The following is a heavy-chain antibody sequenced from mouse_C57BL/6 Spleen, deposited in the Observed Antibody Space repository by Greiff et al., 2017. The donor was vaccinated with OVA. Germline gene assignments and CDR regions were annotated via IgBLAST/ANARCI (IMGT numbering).Heavy chain of an antibody. Sequence: VQLQQPGAELVMPGASVKLSCKASGYTFTSYWMHWVKQRPGQGLEWIGEIDPSDSYTNYNQKFKGKSTLTVDKSSSTAYMQLSSLTSEDAAVYYCARGCSSYWFAYWGQGTLVTVSA. V-gene: IGHV1-69*01. CDR2: IDPSDSYT. D-gene: IGHD1-1*01. CDR3: ARGCSSYWFAY. J-gene: IGHJ3*01. CDR1: GYTFTSYW.